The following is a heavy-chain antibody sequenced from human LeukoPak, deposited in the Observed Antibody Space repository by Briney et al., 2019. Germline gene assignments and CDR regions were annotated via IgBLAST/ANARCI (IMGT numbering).Heavy chain of an antibody. D-gene: IGHD5-18*01. Sequence: GGSLRLSCAASGFTVSSNYMSWVRQAPGKGLAWVSVIYSGGSTYYADSVKGRFTISRDNSKNTLYLQMNSQRAEDTAVYYCARDLGDTAMAPGYWGQGTLVTVSS. V-gene: IGHV3-53*01. J-gene: IGHJ4*02. CDR3: ARDLGDTAMAPGY. CDR1: GFTVSSNY. CDR2: IYSGGST.